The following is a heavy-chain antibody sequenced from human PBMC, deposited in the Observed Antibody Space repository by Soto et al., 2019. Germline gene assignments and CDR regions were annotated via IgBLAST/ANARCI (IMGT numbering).Heavy chain of an antibody. J-gene: IGHJ6*02. V-gene: IGHV1-18*01. CDR2: SSTYNGNT. CDR1: GYTFISYG. D-gene: IGHD1-20*01. Sequence: QVQLVQSGAEVKKPGASVKVSCKASGYTFISYGIGWVRQAPGQGLEWMGWSSTYNGNTKYAQKFQGRVTMTTDTSTSTAYMDLRSLRSDDTAVYYCARSFHHNPGYVWGQGSTVTVSS. CDR3: ARSFHHNPGYV.